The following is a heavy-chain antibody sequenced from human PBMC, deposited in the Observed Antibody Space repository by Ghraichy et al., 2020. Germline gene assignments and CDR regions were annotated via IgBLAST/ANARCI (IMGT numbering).Heavy chain of an antibody. J-gene: IGHJ6*02. CDR3: ARVSTVVTPGGYYYYYGLDV. Sequence: GALRLSCAASGFTFSDYYLSWIRQAPGRGLEWISYISSSNTYAYYANSVKGRFTISSDNAKNSLYLQMNSLRAEDTAVYYCARVSTVVTPGGYYYYYGLDVWGQGTTITVSS. CDR1: GFTFSDYY. CDR2: ISSSNTYA. D-gene: IGHD4-23*01. V-gene: IGHV3-11*06.